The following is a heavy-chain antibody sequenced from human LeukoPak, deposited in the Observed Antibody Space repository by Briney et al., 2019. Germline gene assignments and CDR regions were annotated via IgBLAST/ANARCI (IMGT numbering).Heavy chain of an antibody. CDR3: ARGDEHSSSTPFDY. J-gene: IGHJ4*02. CDR1: GYTFTSYG. D-gene: IGHD6-6*01. Sequence: ASVKVSCKASGYTFTSYGISWVRQAPGQGLEWMGWISAYNGNTNYAQKLQGRVTITTDTSTSTAYMELRSLRSDDTAVYYCARGDEHSSSTPFDYWGQGTLVTVSS. V-gene: IGHV1-18*01. CDR2: ISAYNGNT.